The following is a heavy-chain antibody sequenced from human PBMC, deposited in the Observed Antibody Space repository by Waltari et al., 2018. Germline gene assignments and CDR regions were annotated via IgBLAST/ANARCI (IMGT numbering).Heavy chain of an antibody. D-gene: IGHD3-10*01. CDR2: ISGSGDNT. CDR1: GFTFSNYA. V-gene: IGHV3-23*01. CDR3: AKHLTLVRGIGPYFDY. J-gene: IGHJ4*02. Sequence: EVQLLESGGGLVQPGGSLKLSCAASGFTFSNYAMSWVRQAPGKGLEWVSAISGSGDNTCYVDSGKGRFTISRDNSKNTLYLQRNSLRAEDTAVYYCAKHLTLVRGIGPYFDYWGQGTLVTVSS.